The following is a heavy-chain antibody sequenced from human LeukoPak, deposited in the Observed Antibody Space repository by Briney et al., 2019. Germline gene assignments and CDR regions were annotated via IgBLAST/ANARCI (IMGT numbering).Heavy chain of an antibody. Sequence: SETLSLTCTVSGGSISSYYWSWIRQPPGKGLEWIGEINHSGSTNYNPSLKSRVTISVDTSKNQFSLKLSSVTAADTAVYYCARVGSPYYDSSGYYLRWGQGTLVTVSS. CDR1: GGSISSYY. J-gene: IGHJ4*02. CDR3: ARVGSPYYDSSGYYLR. CDR2: INHSGST. D-gene: IGHD3-22*01. V-gene: IGHV4-34*01.